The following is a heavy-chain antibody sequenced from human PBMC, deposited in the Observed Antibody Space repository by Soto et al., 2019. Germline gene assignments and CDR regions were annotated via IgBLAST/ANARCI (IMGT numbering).Heavy chain of an antibody. CDR1: GGSFSLYY. CDR2: INDSGRT. Sequence: QVQLQQWGAGLLKPSETLSLTCVVYGGSFSLYYWSWLRQPPGKGLEWIGEINDSGRTNYNPSLKHRVTISIDTSKNQFYLKLRSVTAADTAVYFCARGFSHWGQGTLVTVSS. CDR3: ARGFSH. J-gene: IGHJ4*02. V-gene: IGHV4-34*01.